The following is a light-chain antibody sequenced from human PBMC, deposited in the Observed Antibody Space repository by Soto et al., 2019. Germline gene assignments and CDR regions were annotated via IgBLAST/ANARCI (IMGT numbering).Light chain of an antibody. Sequence: ESVLTQSPATLSLSPGERATLSCGASQSVSSSYLAWYQQKPGLAPRLLIYDASSRATGIPDRFSGSGSGTDSTLTISRLEPEDFAVYYCQQYGSSPITFGQGTRLEIK. CDR3: QQYGSSPIT. CDR1: QSVSSSY. J-gene: IGKJ5*01. CDR2: DAS. V-gene: IGKV3D-20*01.